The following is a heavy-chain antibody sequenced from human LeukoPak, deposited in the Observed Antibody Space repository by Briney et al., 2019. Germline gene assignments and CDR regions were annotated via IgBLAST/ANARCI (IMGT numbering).Heavy chain of an antibody. CDR2: IYFSGNT. Sequence: SETLSLTCAVSGASISSYYWSWIRQPPGKGLEWIGYIYFSGNTNYNPSLKSRVTISVDTSKNQFSLKLSSVTAADTAVYCCARGATTFDYWGQGTLVTVSS. V-gene: IGHV4-59*08. CDR3: ARGATTFDY. CDR1: GASISSYY. D-gene: IGHD5-12*01. J-gene: IGHJ4*02.